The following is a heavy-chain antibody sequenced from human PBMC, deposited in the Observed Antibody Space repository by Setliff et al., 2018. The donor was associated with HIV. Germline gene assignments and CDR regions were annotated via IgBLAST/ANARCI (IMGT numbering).Heavy chain of an antibody. CDR1: GDSIISSRNF. CDR2: IHSSGST. J-gene: IGHJ4*02. CDR3: ARGGSYRKGFDY. Sequence: NPSETLSLTCTVSGDSIISSRNFWGWIRQPPGKGLEWIGNIHSSGSTNYNPSLKSRVDISVDTSKNQFSLKLTSVTAADTAVYYCARGGSYRKGFDYWGQGTLVTVSS. V-gene: IGHV4-39*07. D-gene: IGHD1-26*01.